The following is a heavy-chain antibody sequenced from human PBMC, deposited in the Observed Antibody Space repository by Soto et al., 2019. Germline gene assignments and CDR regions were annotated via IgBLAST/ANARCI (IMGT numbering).Heavy chain of an antibody. CDR3: ARHDLAIPGIAAAGTVWFDP. Sequence: GESLKSSCKGSEYSFTSYWISWVRQMPGKGLEWMGRIDPSDSYTNYSPSFQGHVTISADKSISTAYLQWSSLKASDTAMYYCARHDLAIPGIAAAGTVWFDPWGQGTLVTVSS. D-gene: IGHD6-13*01. CDR2: IDPSDSYT. V-gene: IGHV5-10-1*01. J-gene: IGHJ5*02. CDR1: EYSFTSYW.